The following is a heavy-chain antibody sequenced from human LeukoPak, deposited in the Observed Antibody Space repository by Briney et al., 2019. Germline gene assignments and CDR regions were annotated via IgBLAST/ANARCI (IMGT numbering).Heavy chain of an antibody. CDR3: ARDSDWAFDY. V-gene: IGHV3-48*01. D-gene: IGHD3-9*01. Sequence: PGGSLRLSCAASGFTFSTYSMNWVRQAPGKGLEWISYVKSGNYDIQYADSVTGRFTVSRDSATNSLYLQMNDLKAEDTAVYYCARDSDWAFDYWGQGSLVTVSS. CDR2: VKSGNYDI. J-gene: IGHJ4*02. CDR1: GFTFSTYS.